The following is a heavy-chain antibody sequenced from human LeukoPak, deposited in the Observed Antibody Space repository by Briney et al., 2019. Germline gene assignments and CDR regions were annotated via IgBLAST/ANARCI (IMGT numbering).Heavy chain of an antibody. J-gene: IGHJ4*02. CDR1: GFTFDDYA. CDR2: ISWNSGSI. V-gene: IGHV3-9*01. D-gene: IGHD3-22*01. Sequence: TGRSLRLSCAASGFTFDDYAMHWVRQAPGKGLEWVSGISWNSGSIGYADSVKGRFTISRDNAKNSLYLQMNSLRAEDTALYYCAKDSSGTGYYDSSGYIDYWGQGTLVTVSS. CDR3: AKDSSGTGYYDSSGYIDY.